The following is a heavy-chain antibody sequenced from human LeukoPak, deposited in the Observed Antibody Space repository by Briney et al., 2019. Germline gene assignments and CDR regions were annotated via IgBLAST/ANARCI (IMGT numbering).Heavy chain of an antibody. V-gene: IGHV4-30-2*01. CDR2: IYHSGST. Sequence: SQTLSLTCTVSGGSTSSGGYYWSWIRQPPGKGLEWIGYIYHSGSTYYNPSLKSRVTMSVDTSKNQFSLKLSSVTAADTAVYYCARDTTAGYCSSTSCYFFDYWGQGTLVTVSS. CDR3: ARDTTAGYCSSTSCYFFDY. J-gene: IGHJ4*02. D-gene: IGHD2-2*03. CDR1: GGSTSSGGYY.